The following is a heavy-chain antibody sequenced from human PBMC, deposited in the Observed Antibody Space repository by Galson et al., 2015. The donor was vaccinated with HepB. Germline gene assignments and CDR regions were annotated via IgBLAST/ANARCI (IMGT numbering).Heavy chain of an antibody. V-gene: IGHV3-15*01. J-gene: IGHJ3*01. CDR3: ITRSPNWNYAVPYLGGFDV. CDR1: GITFINTW. Sequence: SLRLSCAASGITFINTWFTWVRQAPGKGLEWVGRIKSKTDGGTTDYPEPVKDRFTISREDSKNTLYQHMNSLEIDDTAVYYCITRSPNWNYAVPYLGGFDVWGQGTVVTVSS. CDR2: IKSKTDGGTT. D-gene: IGHD1-7*01.